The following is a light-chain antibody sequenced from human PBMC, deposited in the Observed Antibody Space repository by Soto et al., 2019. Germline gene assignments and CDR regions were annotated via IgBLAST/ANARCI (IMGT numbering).Light chain of an antibody. CDR2: SAS. CDR3: QQYAGSPRT. CDR1: QSVSSNY. V-gene: IGKV3-20*01. J-gene: IGKJ1*01. Sequence: IVLSQSPGTLSLSPGERATLSCRAGQSVSSNYLAWFQQKSGQAPRLLIYSASRRATGIPDRFTGSGSGTDFTLTINRVEPEDFAVYFCQQYAGSPRTFGQGTKVAIK.